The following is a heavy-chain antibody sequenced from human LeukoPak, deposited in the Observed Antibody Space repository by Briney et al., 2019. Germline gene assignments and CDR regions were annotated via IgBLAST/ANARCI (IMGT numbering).Heavy chain of an antibody. J-gene: IGHJ4*02. D-gene: IGHD1-26*01. Sequence: ASVTVSFKASGYTFTSYGISWVRQAPGQGLEWMGWISAYNGNTNYAQKLQGRVTMTTDTSTSTAYMELRSLRSDDTAVYYCARDIVGATSSMSVWGQGTLVTVSS. CDR3: ARDIVGATSSMSV. CDR1: GYTFTSYG. V-gene: IGHV1-18*01. CDR2: ISAYNGNT.